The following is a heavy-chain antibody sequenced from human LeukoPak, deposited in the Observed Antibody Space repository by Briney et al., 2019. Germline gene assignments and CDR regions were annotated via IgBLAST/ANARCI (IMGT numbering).Heavy chain of an antibody. V-gene: IGHV3-23*01. CDR3: ARGISSTHTSFDY. J-gene: IGHJ4*02. D-gene: IGHD6-13*01. Sequence: GGSLRLSCAASGFTFSSYAMRWVRQAPGKGLEWVSAISGSGGSTYYADSVKGRFTISRDNAKNSLFLQMNSLRAEDTAVYYCARGISSTHTSFDYWGQGTLVTVSS. CDR1: GFTFSSYA. CDR2: ISGSGGST.